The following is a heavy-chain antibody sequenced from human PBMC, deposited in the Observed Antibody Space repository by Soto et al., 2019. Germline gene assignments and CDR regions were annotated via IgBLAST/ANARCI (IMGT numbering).Heavy chain of an antibody. CDR3: ARVITTNYYYYMDV. D-gene: IGHD3-3*01. Sequence: QVQLQESGPGLVKPSETLSLTCTVSGGSISSYYWSWIRQPPGKGLEWIGYIYYSGSTNYNPSLKSRVTISVDTSKNQFSLKLSSVTAADTAVYSCARVITTNYYYYMDVWGKGTTVTVSS. V-gene: IGHV4-59*01. CDR1: GGSISSYY. J-gene: IGHJ6*03. CDR2: IYYSGST.